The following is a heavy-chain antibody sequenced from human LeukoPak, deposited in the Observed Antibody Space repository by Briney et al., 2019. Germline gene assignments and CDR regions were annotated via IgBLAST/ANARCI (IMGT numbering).Heavy chain of an antibody. CDR2: IYTTGSS. D-gene: IGHD6-19*01. Sequence: SETLSLTCTVSGGSNSSYYWSWIRQPAGKGLEWLGRIYTTGSSNYNPSLKSRVTMSVDTSKNQFSLKLSSVTAADTAVYYCARDNPVAGNRGIDYWGQGTLVTVSS. CDR1: GGSNSSYY. V-gene: IGHV4-4*07. CDR3: ARDNPVAGNRGIDY. J-gene: IGHJ4*02.